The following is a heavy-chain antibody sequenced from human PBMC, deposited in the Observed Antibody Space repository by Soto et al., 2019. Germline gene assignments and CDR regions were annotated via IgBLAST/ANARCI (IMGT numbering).Heavy chain of an antibody. J-gene: IGHJ4*02. D-gene: IGHD5-12*01. Sequence: GGSLRLSCAASGCIFSDYEINWIRQAQGKGLECVSYISSSGSTIYYADSVKGRFTISRDNAKNSLYLQMNSLRAEDTAVYYCARVYEPFKFFDCWGQGTLVTVSS. CDR2: ISSSGSTI. CDR3: ARVYEPFKFFDC. V-gene: IGHV3-48*03. CDR1: GCIFSDYE.